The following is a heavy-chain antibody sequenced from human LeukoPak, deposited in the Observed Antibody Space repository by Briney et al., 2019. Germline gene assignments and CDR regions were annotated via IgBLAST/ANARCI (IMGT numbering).Heavy chain of an antibody. CDR3: ARVPPSGWYYFDY. D-gene: IGHD6-19*01. V-gene: IGHV1-69*13. CDR2: IIPIFGTA. CDR1: GYTFTTFG. Sequence: GASVKVSCKASGYTFTTFGISWVRQAPGQGLEWMGGIIPIFGTANYAQKFQGRVTITADESTSTAYMELSSLRSEDTAVYYCARVPPSGWYYFDYWGQGTLVTVSS. J-gene: IGHJ4*02.